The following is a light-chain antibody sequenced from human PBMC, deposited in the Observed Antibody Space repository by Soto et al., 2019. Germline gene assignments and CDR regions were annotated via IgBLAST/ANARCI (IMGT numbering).Light chain of an antibody. V-gene: IGLV2-14*01. CDR3: SSYTTSSNSV. Sequence: QSVLTQPAPVSGTPRHSITLSRTRTSSDVGSYDCGSWYQQLPGKAPLRMVYEVSNWPSGVSIRFCGSKSGNTASLITSGLQVEDEADYYCSSYTTSSNSVCGSGSKVTVL. CDR2: EVS. CDR1: SSDVGSYDC. J-gene: IGLJ1*01.